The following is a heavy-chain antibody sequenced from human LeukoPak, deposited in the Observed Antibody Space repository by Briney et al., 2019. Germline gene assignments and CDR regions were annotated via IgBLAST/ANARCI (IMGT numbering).Heavy chain of an antibody. CDR1: GYTFTSYG. CDR2: ISAYNGNT. Sequence: GASVKVSCKASGYTFTSYGISWVRQAPGRGLEWMGWISAYNGNTNYAQKLQGRVTMTTDTSTSTAYMELRSLRSDDTAVYYCARAFYCSSTSCYPIPRFNWNSQPHGMDVWGQGTTVTVSS. J-gene: IGHJ6*02. V-gene: IGHV1-18*01. CDR3: ARAFYCSSTSCYPIPRFNWNSQPHGMDV. D-gene: IGHD2-2*01.